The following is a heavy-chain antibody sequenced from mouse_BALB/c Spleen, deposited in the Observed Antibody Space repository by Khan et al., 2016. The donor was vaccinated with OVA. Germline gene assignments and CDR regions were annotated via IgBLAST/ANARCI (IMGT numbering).Heavy chain of an antibody. CDR1: GYTFTSYW. CDR2: IGPGSSNT. CDR3: ARENYYGRNCYAMDY. V-gene: IGHV1S41*01. Sequence: DLVKPGASVKLSCKASGYTFTSYWINWIKQRPGQGLEWIGRIGPGSSNTYYNEMFKGKATLTVDTSSSTAYIQLSSLSSEDSAVYFCARENYYGRNCYAMDYWGQGTSVTVSS. J-gene: IGHJ4*01. D-gene: IGHD1-1*01.